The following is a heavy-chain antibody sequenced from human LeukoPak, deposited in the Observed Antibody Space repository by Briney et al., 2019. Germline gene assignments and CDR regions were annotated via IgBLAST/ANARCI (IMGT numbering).Heavy chain of an antibody. Sequence: ASVKVSRKASGGTFSNYGINWVRQAPGQGPEWMGRIVPILGVTSYAQEFQGRVTISADKSTTTVYMELSSLRSEDTAVYYCARDRGYEGGFDYWGQGTLVTVSS. D-gene: IGHD5-12*01. CDR1: GGTFSNYG. V-gene: IGHV1-69*04. J-gene: IGHJ4*02. CDR2: IVPILGVT. CDR3: ARDRGYEGGFDY.